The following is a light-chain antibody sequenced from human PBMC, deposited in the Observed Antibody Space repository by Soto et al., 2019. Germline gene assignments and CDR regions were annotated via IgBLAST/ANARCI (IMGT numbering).Light chain of an antibody. Sequence: SSELTQPSSVSVSPGQTARITCSGDVLAKKYARWFQQKPGQAPVLVIYKDSERPSGIPERFSGSSSGTTVTLTISGAQVEDEADYYCYSAADNQEVFGGGTKLTVL. CDR3: YSAADNQEV. J-gene: IGLJ2*01. V-gene: IGLV3-27*01. CDR1: VLAKKY. CDR2: KDS.